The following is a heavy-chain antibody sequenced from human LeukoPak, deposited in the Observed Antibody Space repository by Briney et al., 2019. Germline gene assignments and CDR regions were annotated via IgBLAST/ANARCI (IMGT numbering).Heavy chain of an antibody. D-gene: IGHD3-9*01. V-gene: IGHV1-46*01. CDR3: ARDPPHYDILTGYRGYYYYYGMDV. Sequence: ASVKVSCKASGYTFTSYYMHWVRQAPGQGLEWMGIINPSGGSTSYAQKFQGRVTMTRDTSTSTVYMELSSLRSEDTPVYYCARDPPHYDILTGYRGYYYYYGMDVWGQGTTVTVSS. CDR2: INPSGGST. J-gene: IGHJ6*02. CDR1: GYTFTSYY.